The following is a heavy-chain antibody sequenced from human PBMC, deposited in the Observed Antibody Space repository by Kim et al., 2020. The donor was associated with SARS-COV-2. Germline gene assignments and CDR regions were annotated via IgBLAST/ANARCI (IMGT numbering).Heavy chain of an antibody. V-gene: IGHV4-39*02. J-gene: IGHJ4*02. D-gene: IGHD2-21*02. CDR3: ARWRGATGIRVFDY. Sequence: NPPLKRRVPMTVDTSKNNFSLKVSSVIAADTAVYYCARWRGATGIRVFDYWGQGTLVTVSS.